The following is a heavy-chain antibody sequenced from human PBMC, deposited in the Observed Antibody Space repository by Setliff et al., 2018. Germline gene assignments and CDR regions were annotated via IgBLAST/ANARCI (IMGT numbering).Heavy chain of an antibody. Sequence: ASVKVSCKASGYTFTSYDINWVRQATGQGLEWMGWMNPNSGNTGYAQKFQGRVTMTRNTSTSTVYMELSSLRSEDTAVYYCARERSYDYYYGMDVWGQGTTVTVSS. CDR1: GYTFTSYD. J-gene: IGHJ6*01. V-gene: IGHV1-8*01. D-gene: IGHD1-26*01. CDR2: MNPNSGNT. CDR3: ARERSYDYYYGMDV.